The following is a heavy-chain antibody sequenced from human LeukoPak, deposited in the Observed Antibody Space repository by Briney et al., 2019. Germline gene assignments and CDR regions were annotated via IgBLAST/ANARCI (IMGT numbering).Heavy chain of an antibody. D-gene: IGHD3-10*01. CDR3: ARGGGTNYFDY. V-gene: IGHV1-69*04. CDR1: GGTFSSYA. CDR2: IIPILGIA. Sequence: SVKVSCKASGGTFSSYAISWVRQAPGQGLEWMGRIIPILGIANYAQKFQGRVTITADKSTSTAYMELSSLRSEDTAVYYCARGGGTNYFDYWGQGTLVTVSS. J-gene: IGHJ4*02.